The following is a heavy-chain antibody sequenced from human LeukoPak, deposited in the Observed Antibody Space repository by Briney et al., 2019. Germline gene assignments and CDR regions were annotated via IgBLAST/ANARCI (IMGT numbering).Heavy chain of an antibody. CDR3: ARVLEERITIFGVVPYYYYYGMDV. Sequence: PGGSLRLSCAASGFTFSSYGMHWVRQAPGKGLEWVAVIWYDGSNKYYADSVKGRFTISRDNSKNTLYLQMNSLRAEDTAVYYCARVLEERITIFGVVPYYYYYGMDVWGQGTTVTVSS. CDR1: GFTFSSYG. V-gene: IGHV3-33*01. CDR2: IWYDGSNK. J-gene: IGHJ6*02. D-gene: IGHD3-3*01.